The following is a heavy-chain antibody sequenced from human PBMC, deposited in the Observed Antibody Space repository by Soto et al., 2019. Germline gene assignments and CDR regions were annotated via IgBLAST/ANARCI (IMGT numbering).Heavy chain of an antibody. CDR1: GFTFSSYG. V-gene: IGHV3-33*01. CDR3: ARDRSAAAGTNRLYNWFDP. Sequence: QVQLVESGGGVVQPGRSLRLSCAASGFTFSSYGMHWVRQAPGKGLEWVAVIWYDGSNKYYADSVKGRFTISRDNSKNTLYLQMNSLRAEDTAVYYWARDRSAAAGTNRLYNWFDPWGQGTLVTVSS. J-gene: IGHJ5*02. CDR2: IWYDGSNK. D-gene: IGHD6-13*01.